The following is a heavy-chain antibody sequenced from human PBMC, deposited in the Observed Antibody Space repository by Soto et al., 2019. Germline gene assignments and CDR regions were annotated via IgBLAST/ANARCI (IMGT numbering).Heavy chain of an antibody. V-gene: IGHV5-10-1*01. CDR1: GYSFTSYW. Sequence: HGESLKISCKGSGYSFTSYWISWVRQMPGKGLEWMGRIDPSDSYTNYSPSFQGHVTISADKSISTAYLKWSSLKASDTAMYYCARHFGGLDYYYYGMDVWGQGTTVTVSS. CDR2: IDPSDSYT. D-gene: IGHD3-16*01. J-gene: IGHJ6*02. CDR3: ARHFGGLDYYYYGMDV.